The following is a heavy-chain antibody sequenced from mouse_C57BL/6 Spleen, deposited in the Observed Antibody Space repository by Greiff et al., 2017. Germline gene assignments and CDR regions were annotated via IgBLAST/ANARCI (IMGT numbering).Heavy chain of an antibody. Sequence: QVQLQQSGPELVKPGASVKISCKASGYAFRSSWMNWVKQRPGKGLEWIGRIYPGDGDTNYNGKFKGKATLTADKSSSTAYMQLSSLTSEDSAVYFCARYYYYGSKRFDYAMDYWGQGTSVTVSS. D-gene: IGHD1-1*01. J-gene: IGHJ4*01. CDR2: IYPGDGDT. V-gene: IGHV1-82*01. CDR3: ARYYYYGSKRFDYAMDY. CDR1: GYAFRSSW.